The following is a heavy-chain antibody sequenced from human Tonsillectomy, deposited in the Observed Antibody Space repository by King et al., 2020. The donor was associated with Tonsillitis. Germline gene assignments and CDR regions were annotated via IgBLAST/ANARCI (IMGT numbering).Heavy chain of an antibody. J-gene: IGHJ6*02. CDR1: GGTFSNHG. V-gene: IGHV1-69*09. CDR3: ATDGNCTNSACQGGYNSKCLDV. Sequence: QLVQSGAEVKKPGSAVKLSCKASGGTFSNHGISWVRQAPGQGLEWMGRIIPLLGRPNYIQKFQGRVTITADKSTATVYMEVTSLRSEDTAMYYCATDGNCTNSACQGGYNSKCLDVWGQGTTVTVSS. D-gene: IGHD2-8*01. CDR2: IIPLLGRP.